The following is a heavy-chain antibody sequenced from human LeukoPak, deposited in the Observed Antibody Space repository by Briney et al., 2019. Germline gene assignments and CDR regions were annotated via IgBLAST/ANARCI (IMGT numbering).Heavy chain of an antibody. D-gene: IGHD3-22*01. CDR3: ARSLCYDTGCSFDS. V-gene: IGHV4-34*01. CDR1: GGSFSGYY. J-gene: IGHJ4*02. Sequence: SETLSLTCAVYGGSFSGYYWSWIRQPPGKGLKWIGEINHSGSTNYNPSLKSRVTISVDTSKNQFSLKLSSVTAADTAVYYCARSLCYDTGCSFDSWGQGSLVTVSS. CDR2: INHSGST.